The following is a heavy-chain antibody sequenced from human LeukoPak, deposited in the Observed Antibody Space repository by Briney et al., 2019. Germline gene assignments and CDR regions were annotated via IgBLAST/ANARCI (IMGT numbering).Heavy chain of an antibody. CDR2: MSGSSSYI. CDR3: ARTPSSEQQLSFDN. CDR1: GFSFSSYG. D-gene: IGHD6-13*01. V-gene: IGHV3-21*01. J-gene: IGHJ4*02. Sequence: GGSLRLSCAASGFSFSSYGMNWVRQAPGKGLEWVSSMSGSSSYIYYADSVKGRFTISRDSAKNSLSLQMNSLRAEDTAVYYCARTPSSEQQLSFDNWGQGTLVTVSS.